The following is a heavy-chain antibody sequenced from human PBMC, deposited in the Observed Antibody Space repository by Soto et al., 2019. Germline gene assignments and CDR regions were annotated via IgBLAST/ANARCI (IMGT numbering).Heavy chain of an antibody. CDR3: GRHIKRYGVERNLYDP. D-gene: IGHD1-20*01. Sequence: SETLSLTCTVSGGSISSSSYYWGWIRQPPGKGLEWIGSIYYSGSTYYNPSLKSRVTISVDTSKNQFSLKLSSVTAADTAVFFCGRHIKRYGVERNLYDPCGRGTLVPVSS. CDR2: IYYSGST. J-gene: IGHJ5*02. CDR1: GGSISSSSYY. V-gene: IGHV4-39*01.